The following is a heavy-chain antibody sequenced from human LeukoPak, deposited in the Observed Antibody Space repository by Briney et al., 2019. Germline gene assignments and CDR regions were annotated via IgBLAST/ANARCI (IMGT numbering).Heavy chain of an antibody. J-gene: IGHJ4*02. Sequence: SQTLSLTCAISGDSVSSNSAAWNWIRQSPSRGLEWLGRTYYRSKWYNNYPGSVKTRITINSDTSKNQFSLQLNSVSPEDTAVYYCAGGGGSFDYWGQGTLVTVSS. V-gene: IGHV6-1*01. CDR3: AGGGGSFDY. CDR1: GDSVSSNSAA. CDR2: TYYRSKWYN. D-gene: IGHD3-16*01.